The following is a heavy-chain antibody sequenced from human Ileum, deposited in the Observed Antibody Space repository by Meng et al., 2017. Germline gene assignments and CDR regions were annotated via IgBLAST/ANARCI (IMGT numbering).Heavy chain of an antibody. Sequence: EPLLLTLRLALGSTGVSYWATWVRQAAGTWPRGNEEIYHCGSPNYNPSLKSRVTISVDKSQKQFSLKLISVTAADTAVYYCARVVGGPASISGWFDPWGQGTLVTVSS. J-gene: IGHJ5*01. CDR1: LGSTGVSYW. CDR3: ARVVGGPASISGWFDP. D-gene: IGHD2-2*01. CDR2: IYHCGSP. V-gene: IGHV4/OR15-8*01.